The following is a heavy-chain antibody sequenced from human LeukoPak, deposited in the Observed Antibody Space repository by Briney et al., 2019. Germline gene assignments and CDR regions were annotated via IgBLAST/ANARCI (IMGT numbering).Heavy chain of an antibody. CDR1: GFTVRSNY. J-gene: IGHJ4*02. CDR2: IYGGGTT. D-gene: IGHD3-10*01. Sequence: GGSLRLSCAASGFTVRSNYMSWVRQAPGKGLEWVSVIYGGGTTVYAESVRGRFTISRDNSKNMLYLQMNSLRAEDTAVYYCASSSGSYYNGLDYWGQGTLVTVSS. V-gene: IGHV3-53*01. CDR3: ASSSGSYYNGLDY.